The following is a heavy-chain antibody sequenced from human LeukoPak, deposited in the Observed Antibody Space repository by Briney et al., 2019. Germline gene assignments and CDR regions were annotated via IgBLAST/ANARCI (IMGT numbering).Heavy chain of an antibody. Sequence: PGGSLRLSCAASGFTFSSSAMSWVRQAPGKGLEWVSTISGSDSSTHYADSVKGRFTISRDNSKNTLYLQMNSLRADDTAVYYCAKSGYNRFDYWGQGTLVTVPS. D-gene: IGHD5-24*01. V-gene: IGHV3-23*01. CDR1: GFTFSSSA. J-gene: IGHJ4*02. CDR2: ISGSDSST. CDR3: AKSGYNRFDY.